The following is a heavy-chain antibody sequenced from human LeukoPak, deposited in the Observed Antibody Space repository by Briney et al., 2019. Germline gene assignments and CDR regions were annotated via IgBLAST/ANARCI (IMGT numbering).Heavy chain of an antibody. Sequence: SETLSLTCAVYGGSFSGYYWSWIRQPPGKGLEWIGEINHSGSTNYNPSLKSRVTISVDTSKNQFSLKLSSVTAADTAVYYCARGPAAGRDFDYWGQGILVTVSS. J-gene: IGHJ4*02. CDR2: INHSGST. V-gene: IGHV4-34*01. CDR1: GGSFSGYY. CDR3: ARGPAAGRDFDY. D-gene: IGHD6-19*01.